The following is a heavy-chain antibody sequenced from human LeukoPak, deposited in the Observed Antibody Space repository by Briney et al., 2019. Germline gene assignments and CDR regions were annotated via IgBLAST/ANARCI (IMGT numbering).Heavy chain of an antibody. V-gene: IGHV3-48*01. Sequence: PGGSLRLSCAASGFTFSSYSMNWVRQAPGKGLEWVSYISSSSSTIYYADSVKGRFTISRDNAKNSLYLQMNSLRAEDTAVYYCTRDGSEEYCGGVVDVWGKGTTVTVSS. D-gene: IGHD2-21*01. J-gene: IGHJ6*04. CDR3: TRDGSEEYCGGVVDV. CDR2: ISSSSSTI. CDR1: GFTFSSYS.